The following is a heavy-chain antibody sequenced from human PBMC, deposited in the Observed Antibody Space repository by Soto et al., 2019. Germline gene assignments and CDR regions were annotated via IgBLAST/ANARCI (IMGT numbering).Heavy chain of an antibody. Sequence: GGSLRLSCAASGFTFSSYAMSWVRQAPGKGLEWVSAISGSGGSTYYADSVKGRFTISRDNSKNTLYLQMNGLRAEDTAVYYCATLGGGDSSSWYEMGPDDYWGQGTLVTVSS. J-gene: IGHJ4*02. CDR2: ISGSGGST. D-gene: IGHD6-13*01. CDR1: GFTFSSYA. V-gene: IGHV3-23*01. CDR3: ATLGGGDSSSWYEMGPDDY.